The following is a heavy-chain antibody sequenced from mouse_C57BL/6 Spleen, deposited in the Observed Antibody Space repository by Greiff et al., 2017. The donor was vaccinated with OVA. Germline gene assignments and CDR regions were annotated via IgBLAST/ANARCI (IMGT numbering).Heavy chain of an antibody. CDR3: AREEDYGSEEDYFDY. Sequence: EVQLQESEGGLVQPGSSMKLSCTASGFTFSDYYMAWVRQVPEKGLEWVANINYDGSSTYYLDSLKSRFIISRDNAKNILYLQMSSLKSEDTATYYCAREEDYGSEEDYFDYWGQGTTLTVSS. D-gene: IGHD1-1*01. CDR1: GFTFSDYY. V-gene: IGHV5-16*01. CDR2: INYDGSST. J-gene: IGHJ2*01.